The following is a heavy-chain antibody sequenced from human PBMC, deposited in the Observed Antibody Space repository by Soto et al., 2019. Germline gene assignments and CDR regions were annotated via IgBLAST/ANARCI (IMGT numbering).Heavy chain of an antibody. CDR1: GYTFSLYY. CDR3: ARGSRQPLVIYEYYCGMDV. Sequence: QEQLVQSGAEVKKPGAAVKLSCKASGYTFSLYYMHWVRQAPGQGLEWMGMINPSGGGSTYAEKFEGRVTMSRDTSTTTVYMELSSLRSEDTAVYYCARGSRQPLVIYEYYCGMDVWGQGTTVTVS. J-gene: IGHJ6*02. CDR2: INPSGGGS. V-gene: IGHV1-46*01. D-gene: IGHD6-13*01.